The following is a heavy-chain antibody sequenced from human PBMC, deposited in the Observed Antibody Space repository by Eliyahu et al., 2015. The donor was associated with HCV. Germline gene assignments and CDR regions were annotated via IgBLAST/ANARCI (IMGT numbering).Heavy chain of an antibody. CDR1: GFTFSRXA. V-gene: IGHV3-30*04. Sequence: QVQLVESGGDVVQPGRXLRLXXXAXGFTFSRXAMHWVRQTXGXGLEWVAXIGHDGLITYYGGSVKGRFSISRDNSNNMLYLQMNSLRVEDTAVYYCARELPRPDFWDYWGQGTLVTVSS. CDR2: IGHDGLIT. CDR3: ARELPRPDFWDY. D-gene: IGHD3-3*01. J-gene: IGHJ4*02.